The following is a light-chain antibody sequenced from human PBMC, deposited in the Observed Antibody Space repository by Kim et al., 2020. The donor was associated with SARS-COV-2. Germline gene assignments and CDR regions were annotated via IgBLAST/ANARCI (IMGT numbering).Light chain of an antibody. CDR1: QSVSSY. CDR3: QQRSNWPRWT. J-gene: IGKJ1*01. Sequence: EIVLTQSPATLSLSPGERATLSCRASQSVSSYLAWYQQKPGQAPRLLIYDASNRATGIPARFSGSRSGTDFTLTISSLEPEDFAVYYCQQRSNWPRWTFGQGTKVDIK. CDR2: DAS. V-gene: IGKV3-11*01.